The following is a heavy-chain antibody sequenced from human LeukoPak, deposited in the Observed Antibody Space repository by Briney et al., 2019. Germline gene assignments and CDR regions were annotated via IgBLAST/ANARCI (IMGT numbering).Heavy chain of an antibody. CDR3: AKDPTWELSAIDY. V-gene: IGHV3-9*01. D-gene: IGHD1-26*01. CDR1: GFTFDDYA. Sequence: GRSLRLSCAASGFTFDDYAMHWVRQDPGKGLEWVSGISWNSGSIGYADSVKGRFTISRDNAKNSLYLQMNSLRAEDTALYYCAKDPTWELSAIDYWGQGTLVTVSS. J-gene: IGHJ4*02. CDR2: ISWNSGSI.